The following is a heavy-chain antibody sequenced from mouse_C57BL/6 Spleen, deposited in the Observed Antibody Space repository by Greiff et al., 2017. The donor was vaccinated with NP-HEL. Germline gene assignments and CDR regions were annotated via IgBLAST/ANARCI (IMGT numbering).Heavy chain of an antibody. V-gene: IGHV1-22*01. Sequence: EVQLQQSGPELVKPGASVKMSCKASGYTFTDYNMHWVKQSHGKSLEWIGYINPNNGGTSYNQKFKGKATLTVNKSSSTAYMELRSLTSEDSAVYDCARDGGTGPWFAYWGQGTLVTVSA. CDR1: GYTFTDYN. J-gene: IGHJ3*01. CDR2: INPNNGGT. CDR3: ARDGGTGPWFAY. D-gene: IGHD3-3*01.